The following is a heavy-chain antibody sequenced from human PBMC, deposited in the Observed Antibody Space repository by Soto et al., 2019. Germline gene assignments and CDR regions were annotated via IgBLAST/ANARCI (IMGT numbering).Heavy chain of an antibody. D-gene: IGHD2-15*01. CDR3: ARPQTTGWELLINVY. V-gene: IGHV3-7*03. J-gene: IGHJ4*02. CDR2: IKQDGSEM. CDR1: GFTFSSYW. Sequence: EVQLVESGGGLVQPGGSLRLSCAASGFTFSSYWMSWVRQAPGKGLEWVANIKQDGSEMYYVESVKGRFTISRDNAKNSLYLQMDSLRAEDTAVYYCARPQTTGWELLINVYWGQGTLVTVSS.